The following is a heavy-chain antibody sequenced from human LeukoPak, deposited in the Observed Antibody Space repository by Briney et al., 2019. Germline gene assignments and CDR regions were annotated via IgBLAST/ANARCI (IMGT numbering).Heavy chain of an antibody. Sequence: GGSLRLSCLSSVLTFRSYAMSWVGQGAGKGLEGVAAMSDTGRGSDFTDSVKGRFTISRDSYNKTLTLQANSLRAEDTAVYYCAKGFYDSSGYYYLYAFDVWGQGTMVTVSS. D-gene: IGHD3-22*01. V-gene: IGHV3-23*01. CDR1: VLTFRSYA. CDR3: AKGFYDSSGYYYLYAFDV. J-gene: IGHJ3*01. CDR2: MSDTGRGS.